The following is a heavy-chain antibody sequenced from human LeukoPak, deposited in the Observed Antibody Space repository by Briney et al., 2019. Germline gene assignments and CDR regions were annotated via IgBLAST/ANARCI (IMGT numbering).Heavy chain of an antibody. J-gene: IGHJ4*02. V-gene: IGHV1-2*02. D-gene: IGHD5-12*01. CDR2: INPNSGGT. CDR3: ARARYSGNDSPPFLDY. Sequence: ASVKVSCTASGYTFTSYDINWVRQATGQGLEWMGWINPNSGGTNYAQKFQGRVTMTRDTSISTAYMELSRLRSDDTAVYYCARARYSGNDSPPFLDYWGQGTLVTVSS. CDR1: GYTFTSYD.